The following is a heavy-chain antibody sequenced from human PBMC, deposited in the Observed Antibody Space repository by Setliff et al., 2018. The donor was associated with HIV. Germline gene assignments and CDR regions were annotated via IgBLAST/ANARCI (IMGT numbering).Heavy chain of an antibody. J-gene: IGHJ4*02. D-gene: IGHD3-10*01. Sequence: ASVKVSCKASGYTFTGYYMHWVRQAPGQGLEWMGWINPNSGGTNYAQKFQGRVTMTRDTSISTAYMELSRLTTQDTAVYYCARETQTGSGSYFAWGQGTLVTVSS. CDR1: GYTFTGYY. V-gene: IGHV1-2*02. CDR3: ARETQTGSGSYFA. CDR2: INPNSGGT.